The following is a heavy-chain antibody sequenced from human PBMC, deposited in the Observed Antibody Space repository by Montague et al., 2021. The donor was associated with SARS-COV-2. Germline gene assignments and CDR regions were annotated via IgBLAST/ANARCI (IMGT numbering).Heavy chain of an antibody. CDR3: ARAIDYGDYGYYFDY. Sequence: SLRLSCAASGFTFSSYGMHWVRQAPGKGLEWVAVISYDGNNKYYSDSAKGRFTISRDYAKNSLYLQMNSLRAEDTAVYYCARAIDYGDYGYYFDYWGQGTLVTVSS. CDR1: GFTFSSYG. D-gene: IGHD4-17*01. J-gene: IGHJ4*02. CDR2: ISYDGNNK. V-gene: IGHV3-30*03.